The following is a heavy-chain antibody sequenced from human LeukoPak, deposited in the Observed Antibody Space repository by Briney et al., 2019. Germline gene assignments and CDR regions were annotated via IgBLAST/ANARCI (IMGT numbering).Heavy chain of an antibody. CDR2: ISGYNGNT. CDR3: ARDYGYGVPVMISDDY. D-gene: IGHD5-12*01. Sequence: ASVKVSCKASGYTFNRYGITWVRQAPGQGLEWMGWISGYNGNTNYAQKLQGRVTMTTDTSTSTAYMELRSLRSDDTAMYYCARDYGYGVPVMISDDYWGQGTLVTVSS. V-gene: IGHV1-18*01. CDR1: GYTFNRYG. J-gene: IGHJ4*02.